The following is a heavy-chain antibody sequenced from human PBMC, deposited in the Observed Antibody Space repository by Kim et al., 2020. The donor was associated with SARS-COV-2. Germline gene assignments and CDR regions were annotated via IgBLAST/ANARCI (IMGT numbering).Heavy chain of an antibody. J-gene: IGHJ4*02. CDR2: INHSGST. CDR1: GGSFSGYY. V-gene: IGHV4-34*01. Sequence: SETLSLTCAVYGGSFSGYYWSWIRQPPGKGLEWIGEINHSGSTNYNPSLKSRVTISVDTSKNQFSLKLSSVTAADTAVYYCAQTYYDFWSGYFKDYWGQG. D-gene: IGHD3-3*01. CDR3: AQTYYDFWSGYFKDY.